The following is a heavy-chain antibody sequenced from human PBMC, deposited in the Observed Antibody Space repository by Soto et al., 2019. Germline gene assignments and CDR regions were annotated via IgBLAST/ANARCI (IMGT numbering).Heavy chain of an antibody. Sequence: SETLSLTCTVSGGSISSGDYYWSWIRQPPGKGLEWIGYIYYSGSTYYNPSLKSRVTISVDTSKNQFSLKLSSVTAADTAVYYCARDSSSWYLGWFDPWGQGTLVTVSS. CDR3: ARDSSSWYLGWFDP. D-gene: IGHD6-13*01. V-gene: IGHV4-30-4*01. J-gene: IGHJ5*02. CDR2: IYYSGST. CDR1: GGSISSGDYY.